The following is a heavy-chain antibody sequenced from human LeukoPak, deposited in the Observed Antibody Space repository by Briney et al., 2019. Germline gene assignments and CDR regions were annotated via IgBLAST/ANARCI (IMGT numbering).Heavy chain of an antibody. CDR2: ISTSGRTI. V-gene: IGHV3-48*03. J-gene: IGHJ4*02. D-gene: IGHD2-15*01. Sequence: GGSLRLSCAASGFTFSSYAMLWVRQAPGKGLEWVSYISTSGRTIYYADSVKGRFTISRDNAKNSLYLQLDSLRAEDTAVYYCARDLGYCSGGTCYPFPFDYWGQGTLVTVSS. CDR1: GFTFSSYA. CDR3: ARDLGYCSGGTCYPFPFDY.